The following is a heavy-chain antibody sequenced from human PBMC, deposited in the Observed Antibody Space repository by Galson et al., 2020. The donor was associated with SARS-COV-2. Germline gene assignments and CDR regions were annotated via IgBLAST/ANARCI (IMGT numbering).Heavy chain of an antibody. J-gene: IGHJ6*03. Sequence: SETLSLTCTVSGGSISSYYWSWIRQPPGKGLEWIGYIYYSGRTNYNPSLKSRVTISVDTSKNQFSLKLSSVTAADTAVYYCARGNPGYYYYYMDVWGKGTTVTVSS. CDR1: GGSISSYY. CDR3: ARGNPGYYYYYMDV. V-gene: IGHV4-59*01. CDR2: IYYSGRT.